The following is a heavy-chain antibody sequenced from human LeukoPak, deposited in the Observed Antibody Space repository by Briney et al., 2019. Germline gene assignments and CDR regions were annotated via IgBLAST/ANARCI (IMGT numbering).Heavy chain of an antibody. CDR1: GGSISSYY. CDR3: ARGSTGYSYGSRRYFDY. V-gene: IGHV4-59*08. D-gene: IGHD5-18*01. CDR2: IYYSGST. J-gene: IGHJ4*02. Sequence: PSETLSLTCTVSGGSISSYYWSWIRQPPGKGLEWIGYIYYSGSTNYKSSLKSRVTISVDTSKNQFSLKLSSVTAADTAVYYCARGSTGYSYGSRRYFDYWGQGTLVTVSS.